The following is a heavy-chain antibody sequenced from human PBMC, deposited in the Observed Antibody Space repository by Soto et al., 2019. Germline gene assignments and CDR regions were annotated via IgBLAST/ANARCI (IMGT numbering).Heavy chain of an antibody. Sequence: GASVKVSCKASGYTFTSYGISWVRQAPGQGLEWMGWISAYNGNTNYAQKLQGRVTMTTDTSTSTAYMELRSLRSDDTAVYYCARWERAPLWSPGSYSSSRFYYYGMDVWGQGTTVTVSS. D-gene: IGHD6-6*01. J-gene: IGHJ6*02. CDR1: GYTFTSYG. CDR2: ISAYNGNT. V-gene: IGHV1-18*01. CDR3: ARWERAPLWSPGSYSSSRFYYYGMDV.